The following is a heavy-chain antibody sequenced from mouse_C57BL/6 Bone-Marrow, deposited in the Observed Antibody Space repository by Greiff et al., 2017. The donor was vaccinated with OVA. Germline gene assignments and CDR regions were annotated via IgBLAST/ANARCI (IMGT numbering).Heavy chain of an antibody. Sequence: QVQLQQPGAELVRPGSSVKLSCKASGYTFTGYWMHWVKQRPIQGLEWIGNIDPSDSDTHYNQQFKDKATLTVDKSSSTAYMQLSILTSEDSAVYYCAGGYRFDYWGQGTLVTVSA. CDR3: AGGYRFDY. CDR1: GYTFTGYW. J-gene: IGHJ3*01. V-gene: IGHV1-52*01. D-gene: IGHD1-2*01. CDR2: IDPSDSDT.